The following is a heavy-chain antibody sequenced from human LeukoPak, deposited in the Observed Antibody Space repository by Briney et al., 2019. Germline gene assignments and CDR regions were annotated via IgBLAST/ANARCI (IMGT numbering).Heavy chain of an antibody. V-gene: IGHV3-11*05. Sequence: AGGSLRLSCVASGFTFSDYYMSWIRQAPGKGLEWFSFIGSSSSYTNYVDSVKGRFTISRDNAKNSVYLQMNSLRAGDTAVYYCARVAARPWYFDLWGRGTLVTVSS. CDR2: IGSSSSYT. D-gene: IGHD6-6*01. J-gene: IGHJ2*01. CDR3: ARVAARPWYFDL. CDR1: GFTFSDYY.